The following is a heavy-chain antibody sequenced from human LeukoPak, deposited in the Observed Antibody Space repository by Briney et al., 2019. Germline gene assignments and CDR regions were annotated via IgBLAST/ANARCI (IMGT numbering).Heavy chain of an antibody. D-gene: IGHD5-24*01. V-gene: IGHV4-34*01. Sequence: SETLSLTCAVYGGSFSGYYWSWIRQPPGKGQEWMGEINHSGSTNYNPSLKRQVTISVDTSKNQFPLRLRSVTAAATAVYYCARQGGYNPPLAYWAQGTLVTVSS. CDR1: GGSFSGYY. CDR2: INHSGST. J-gene: IGHJ4*02. CDR3: ARQGGYNPPLAY.